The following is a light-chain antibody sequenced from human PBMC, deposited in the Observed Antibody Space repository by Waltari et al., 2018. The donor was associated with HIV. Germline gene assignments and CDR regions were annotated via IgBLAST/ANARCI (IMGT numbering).Light chain of an antibody. Sequence: SYELTQPPSVSVSPGKTASITCPGDKLGDKYACWYQQKPGQSPVLVIYQDSQRPSGIPERFSGSNSGNTATLTIGGTQAMDEADYYCQAWDSSTYVFGTGTKVTVL. CDR2: QDS. CDR1: KLGDKY. CDR3: QAWDSSTYV. J-gene: IGLJ1*01. V-gene: IGLV3-1*01.